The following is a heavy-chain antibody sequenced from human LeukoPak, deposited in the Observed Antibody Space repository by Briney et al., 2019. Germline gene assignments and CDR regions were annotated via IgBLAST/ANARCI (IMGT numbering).Heavy chain of an antibody. J-gene: IGHJ4*02. CDR2: IYYSGST. Sequence: PSETLSLTCAVYGGSFSGYYWSWIRQPPGKGLEWIGYIYYSGSTYYNPSLKSRVTISVDTSKNQFSLKLSSVTAADTAVYYCARVYSYGYFDYWGQGTLVTVSS. CDR1: GGSFSGYY. CDR3: ARVYSYGYFDY. V-gene: IGHV4-34*09. D-gene: IGHD5-18*01.